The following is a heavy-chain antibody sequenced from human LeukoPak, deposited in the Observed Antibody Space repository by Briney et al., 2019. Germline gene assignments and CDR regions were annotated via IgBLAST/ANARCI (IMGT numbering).Heavy chain of an antibody. D-gene: IGHD5-24*01. J-gene: IGHJ4*02. V-gene: IGHV3-7*01. CDR1: GFTFSSYW. CDR2: IKQDGSEK. CDR3: ARSKRWLQRNYFDY. Sequence: GGSLRLSCAASGFTFSSYWMSWVRQAPGKGLEWVANIKQDGSEKYYVDSVKGRFTISRDNAKNSLYLQMNSLRAEDTAVYYCARSKRWLQRNYFDYWGQGTLVTVSS.